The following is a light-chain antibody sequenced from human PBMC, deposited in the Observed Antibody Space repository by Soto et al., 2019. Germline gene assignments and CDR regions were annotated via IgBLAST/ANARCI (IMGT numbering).Light chain of an antibody. V-gene: IGKV3-11*01. Sequence: ELVLTQSPATLSLSPGERATLSCRASQSVSSYLAWYQQKPGQAPRLLIYDASNRATGIPARFSGGGSGTDVTLTISSLEPEDFAVYYCQQRFNWPRFTFGQGTKLEIK. CDR2: DAS. CDR3: QQRFNWPRFT. CDR1: QSVSSY. J-gene: IGKJ2*01.